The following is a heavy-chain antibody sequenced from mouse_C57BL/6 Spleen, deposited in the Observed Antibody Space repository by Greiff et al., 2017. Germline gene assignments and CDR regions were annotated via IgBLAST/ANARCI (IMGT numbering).Heavy chain of an antibody. CDR1: GYTFTDYE. D-gene: IGHD2-4*01. Sequence: VQLQQSGAELVRPGASVTLSCKASGYTFTDYEMHWVKQTPVHGLEWIGAIDPETGGTAYNQKFKGKAILTADKSSSTAYMELRSLTSEDSAVYYCTRALYYDYDGWGQGTLVTVSA. J-gene: IGHJ3*01. CDR3: TRALYYDYDG. V-gene: IGHV1-15*01. CDR2: IDPETGGT.